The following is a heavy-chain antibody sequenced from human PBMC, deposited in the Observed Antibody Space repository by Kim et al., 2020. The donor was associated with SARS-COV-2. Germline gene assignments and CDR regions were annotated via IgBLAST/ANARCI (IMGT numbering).Heavy chain of an antibody. V-gene: IGHV3-9*01. CDR3: AKDRHGQSEETYYDILTGYYRPSLSDAFDI. D-gene: IGHD3-9*01. CDR2: ISWNSGSI. Sequence: GGSLRLSCAASGFTFDDYAMHWVRQAPGKGLEWVSGISWNSGSIGYADSVKGRFTISRDNAKNSLYLQMNSLRAEDTALYYCAKDRHGQSEETYYDILTGYYRPSLSDAFDIWGQGTMVTVSS. CDR1: GFTFDDYA. J-gene: IGHJ3*02.